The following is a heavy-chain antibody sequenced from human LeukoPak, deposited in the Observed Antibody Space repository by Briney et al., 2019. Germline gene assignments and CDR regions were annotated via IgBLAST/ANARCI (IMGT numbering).Heavy chain of an antibody. J-gene: IGHJ4*02. CDR1: GGTFSSYA. V-gene: IGHV1-69*13. D-gene: IGHD7-27*01. Sequence: GASVKVSCKASGGTFSSYAISWVRQAPGQGLEWMGGIIPIFGTANYAQKFQGRVTITADESTSTAYMELSSLRSEDTAVYYCARDGGRNWGSGGLDYWGQGTLVTVSS. CDR2: IIPIFGTA. CDR3: ARDGGRNWGSGGLDY.